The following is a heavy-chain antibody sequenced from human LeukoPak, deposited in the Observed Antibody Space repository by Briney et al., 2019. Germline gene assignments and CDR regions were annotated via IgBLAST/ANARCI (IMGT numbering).Heavy chain of an antibody. V-gene: IGHV4-30-2*01. D-gene: IGHD3-10*01. J-gene: IGHJ4*02. CDR2: MYDSGST. Sequence: SETLSPTCAVSGGSISSGTYSWSWIRQPPGKDLEWIGYMYDSGSTYYNPSLKSRVTISAGRSKSQFSLKLSSVTAADTAVYYCASGSGRYFEYWGQGTLVTVSS. CDR3: ASGSGRYFEY. CDR1: GGSISSGTYS.